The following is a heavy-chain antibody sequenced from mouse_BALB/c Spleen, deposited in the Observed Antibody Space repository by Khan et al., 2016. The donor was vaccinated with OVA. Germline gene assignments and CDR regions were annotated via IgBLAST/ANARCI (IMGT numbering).Heavy chain of an antibody. V-gene: IGHV5-17*02. CDR1: GFTFSSFG. Sequence: EVQGVESGGGLVQPGGSRKLSCAASGFTFSSFGMHWVRQAPEKGLEWVAYISSDSITLYYADTVKGRVTISRDNPRNTLFLQMTSLRSEDTAIYYCARGNWAWFADWGQGTLVTVSA. J-gene: IGHJ3*01. CDR2: ISSDSITL. D-gene: IGHD2-1*01. CDR3: ARGNWAWFAD.